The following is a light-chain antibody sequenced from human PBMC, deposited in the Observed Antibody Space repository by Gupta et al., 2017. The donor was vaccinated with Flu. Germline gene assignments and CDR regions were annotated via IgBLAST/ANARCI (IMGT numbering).Light chain of an antibody. CDR3: YSSADNNLV. V-gene: IGLV3-27*01. CDR2: KDI. CDR1: VLAKKY. J-gene: IGLJ2*01. Sequence: SPGQTARITCSGDVLAKKYGRWFQRRPGQAPVQVMYKDIERPSGIPERFSGSSSGTTVTLTISGAQVEDEADYYCYSSADNNLVFGGGTKLTVL.